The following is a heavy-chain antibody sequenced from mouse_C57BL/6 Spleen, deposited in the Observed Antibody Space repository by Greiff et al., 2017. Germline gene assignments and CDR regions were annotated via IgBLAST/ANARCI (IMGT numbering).Heavy chain of an antibody. J-gene: IGHJ4*01. V-gene: IGHV1-80*01. CDR3: ARTGLYAMDY. CDR2: IYPGDGDT. CDR1: GYAFSSYC. D-gene: IGHD4-1*01. Sequence: QVHVMQSGAELVKPGASVQISCKASGYAFSSYCMTWVKQSPGKGLAWIGQIYPGDGDTNYNGKFKGKATLTADKSSSTAYMQLSSLTSEDSAVYFCARTGLYAMDYWGQGTSVTVAS.